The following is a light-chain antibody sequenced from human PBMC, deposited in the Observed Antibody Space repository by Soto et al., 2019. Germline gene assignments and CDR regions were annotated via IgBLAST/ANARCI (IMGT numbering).Light chain of an antibody. V-gene: IGLV4-69*01. J-gene: IGLJ3*02. CDR3: QTWCAGLWV. CDR2: VNSDGSH. Sequence: QSVLSQSPSASASLGASVKLTCTLSSGHSTYAIAWHQQQPERGPRFLMKVNSDGSHSKGNGIPDRFSGSSSGAERYLTISSLQSEDEADYYCQTWCAGLWVFGGGTKVTVL. CDR1: SGHSTYA.